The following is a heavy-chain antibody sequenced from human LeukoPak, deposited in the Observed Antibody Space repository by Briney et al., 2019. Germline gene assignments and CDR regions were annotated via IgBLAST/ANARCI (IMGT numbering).Heavy chain of an antibody. CDR3: AREYGSGSCFDF. D-gene: IGHD3-10*01. CDR2: ISGGSRYT. CDR1: GFSFSDYY. Sequence: GGSLRLSCAASGFSFSDYYMSWIRQAPGKGLERVSYISGGSRYTNYADSVKGRFTISRDNAKNSLYLQMNSLRAEDTAVYYCAREYGSGSCFDFWGQGTLVAVSS. V-gene: IGHV3-11*05. J-gene: IGHJ4*02.